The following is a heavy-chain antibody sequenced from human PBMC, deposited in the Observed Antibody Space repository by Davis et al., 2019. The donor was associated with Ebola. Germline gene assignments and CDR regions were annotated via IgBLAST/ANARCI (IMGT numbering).Heavy chain of an antibody. CDR1: GYTFTSYG. D-gene: IGHD3-9*01. CDR2: ISAYNGNT. J-gene: IGHJ6*04. Sequence: ASVTVSCKASGYTFTSYGISWVRQAPGQGLEWMGWISAYNGNTNYAQKVQGRVTMTTDTSTSTAYMELRSLRSDDTAVYYCAREGNYDFLTGYLYALDVWGKGTTVTVSS. V-gene: IGHV1-18*01. CDR3: AREGNYDFLTGYLYALDV.